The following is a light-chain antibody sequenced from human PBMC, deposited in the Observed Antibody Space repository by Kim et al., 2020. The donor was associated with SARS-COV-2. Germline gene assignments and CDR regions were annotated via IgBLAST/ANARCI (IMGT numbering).Light chain of an antibody. CDR1: QSISSY. CDR2: AAS. V-gene: IGKV1-39*01. Sequence: ASVGDRVTITCRASQSISSYLNWYQQKPGKAPKLLIYAASSLQSGVPSRFRGSASGTDFTLTISSLQPEDFAAYYCQQSYITPRTFGQGTKVDIK. CDR3: QQSYITPRT. J-gene: IGKJ1*01.